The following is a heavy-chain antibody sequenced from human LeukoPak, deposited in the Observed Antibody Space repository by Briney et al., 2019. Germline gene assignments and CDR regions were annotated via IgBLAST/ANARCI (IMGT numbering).Heavy chain of an antibody. V-gene: IGHV3-21*01. CDR3: ARDLVLRFLEFDY. CDR2: ISSSSSYI. D-gene: IGHD3-3*01. Sequence: PGGSLRLSCAASGFTFSSYSMNWVRQAPGKGLEWVSSISSSSSYIYYADSVKGRFAISRDNAKNSLYLQMNSLRAEDTAVYYCARDLVLRFLEFDYWGQGTLVTVSS. J-gene: IGHJ4*02. CDR1: GFTFSSYS.